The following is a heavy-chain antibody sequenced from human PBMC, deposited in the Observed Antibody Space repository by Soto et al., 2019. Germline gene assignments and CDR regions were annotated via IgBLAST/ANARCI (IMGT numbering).Heavy chain of an antibody. CDR2: TSYDENYK. V-gene: IGHV3-30*04. J-gene: IGHJ4*02. Sequence: GGSLRLSCAASGFTFSGYAMHWVRQAPGKGLEWVAATSYDENYKYYADSVKGRFTISRDNSKNTLFLQMNSLRAEDTAVYYCAKDPPLAAADGYRVDYWGQGTLVTVSS. CDR3: AKDPPLAAADGYRVDY. D-gene: IGHD6-13*01. CDR1: GFTFSGYA.